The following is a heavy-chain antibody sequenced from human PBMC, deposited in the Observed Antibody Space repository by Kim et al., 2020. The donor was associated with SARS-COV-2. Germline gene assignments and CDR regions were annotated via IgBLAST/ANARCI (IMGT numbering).Heavy chain of an antibody. V-gene: IGHV3-23*01. D-gene: IGHD2-8*01. CDR1: GFTFSSYG. CDR3: ARGGVRHDS. CDR2: ISGSDGRT. J-gene: IGHJ4*02. Sequence: GGSLRLSCAASGFTFSSYGMSWVRQAPGKGLEWVSSISGSDGRTYFADSVKGRFTISRDNSRNTLYLQMNSLRAEDTAVYYCARGGVRHDSWGQGTLVTVSS.